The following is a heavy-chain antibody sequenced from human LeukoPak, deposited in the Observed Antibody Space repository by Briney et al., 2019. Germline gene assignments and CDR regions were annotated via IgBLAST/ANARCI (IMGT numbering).Heavy chain of an antibody. CDR1: GGSISSYY. V-gene: IGHV4-59*08. CDR2: IYYSGST. D-gene: IGHD6-19*01. J-gene: IGHJ4*02. CDR3: ARHGGRSGWLDY. Sequence: SETLSLTCTVSGGSISSYYWSWIRQPPGKGLEWIGYIYYSGSTNYNPSLKSRVSISVDSSKNQFSLRLTSVTAADTAVYYCARHGGRSGWLDYWGQGALVTVSS.